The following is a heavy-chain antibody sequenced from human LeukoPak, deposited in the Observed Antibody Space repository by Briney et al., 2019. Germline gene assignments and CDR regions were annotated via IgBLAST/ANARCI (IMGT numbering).Heavy chain of an antibody. CDR3: ARDRELLRFLEWLSPTNYYYYYGMDV. J-gene: IGHJ6*02. CDR2: ITPLFGTA. Sequence: AASVKVSCKASGGTLSKYSISWVRQRPGQGLEWMGGITPLFGTANYAQKFQGRVTITADESASTAYMELSSLRSEDTAVYYCARDRELLRFLEWLSPTNYYYYYGMDVWGQGTTVTVSS. V-gene: IGHV1-69*01. CDR1: GGTLSKYS. D-gene: IGHD3-3*01.